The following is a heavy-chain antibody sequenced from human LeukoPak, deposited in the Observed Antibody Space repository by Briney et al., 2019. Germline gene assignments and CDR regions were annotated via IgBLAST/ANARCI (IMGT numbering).Heavy chain of an antibody. CDR2: IYYSGST. V-gene: IGHV4-39*07. CDR3: ARGSWATVDY. D-gene: IGHD1-26*01. CDR1: GGSISSSSYY. Sequence: SETLSLTCTVSGGSISSSSYYWGWIRQPPGKGLEWIGSIYYSGSTYYNPSLKSRVTISVDTSKNQFSLKLSSVTAADTAVYYCARGSWATVDYWGQGTLVTVSS. J-gene: IGHJ4*02.